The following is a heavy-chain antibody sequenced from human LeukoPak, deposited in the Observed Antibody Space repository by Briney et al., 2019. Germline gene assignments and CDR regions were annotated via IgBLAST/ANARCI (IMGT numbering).Heavy chain of an antibody. CDR3: ARASAEYSSSPHFDY. V-gene: IGHV4-34*01. Sequence: SETLSLTCAVYGGSFSGYYWSWIRQPPGKGLEWIGEINHSGSTNYNPSLKSRVTISVDTSKNQFSLKLSSVTAADTAVYYCARASAEYSSSPHFDYWGQGTLVTVSS. CDR1: GGSFSGYY. J-gene: IGHJ4*02. CDR2: INHSGST. D-gene: IGHD6-6*01.